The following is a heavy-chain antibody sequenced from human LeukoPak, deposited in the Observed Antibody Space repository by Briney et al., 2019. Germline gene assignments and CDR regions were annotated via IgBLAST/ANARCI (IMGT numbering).Heavy chain of an antibody. D-gene: IGHD4-17*01. Sequence: GGSLRLSCAASGFTFSRYSMNWVRQAPGKGLEWVSSISSTSTYKYYADSVKGRFIISRDNAKNTLYLQMNSLRAEDTAVYYCARFPDYGDYDDAFDIWGQGTMVTVSS. CDR2: ISSTSTYK. J-gene: IGHJ3*02. CDR3: ARFPDYGDYDDAFDI. V-gene: IGHV3-21*01. CDR1: GFTFSRYS.